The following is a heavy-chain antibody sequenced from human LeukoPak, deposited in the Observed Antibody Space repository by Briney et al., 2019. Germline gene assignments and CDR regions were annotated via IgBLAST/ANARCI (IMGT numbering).Heavy chain of an antibody. CDR1: GFTFSSYW. CDR2: IRQDGDLK. Sequence: GGSLRLSCTGSGFTFSSYWMSWVRQAPGKGLEWVANIRQDGDLKHYVDSVRGRFTISRDNAENSLYLQTNSLRAEDTAIYYCAREIVGTIKSYFDYWGQGTLVTASS. J-gene: IGHJ4*02. CDR3: AREIVGTIKSYFDY. V-gene: IGHV3-7*01. D-gene: IGHD1-26*01.